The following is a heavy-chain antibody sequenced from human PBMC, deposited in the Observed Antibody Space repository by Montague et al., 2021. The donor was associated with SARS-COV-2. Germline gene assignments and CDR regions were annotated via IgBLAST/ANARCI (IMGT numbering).Heavy chain of an antibody. D-gene: IGHD3-10*01. V-gene: IGHV3-48*03. CDR3: ASILLLPRWFDL. CDR1: GFTFSSYE. J-gene: IGHJ2*01. CDR2: ISSSGSTI. Sequence: SLRLSCAASGFTFSSYEMNWVRQAPGKGLEWVSYISSSGSTIYYADSVKGRFTISRDNAKNSLYLQMNSLRAEDTAVYYCASILLLPRWFDLWGRGTLVTVSS.